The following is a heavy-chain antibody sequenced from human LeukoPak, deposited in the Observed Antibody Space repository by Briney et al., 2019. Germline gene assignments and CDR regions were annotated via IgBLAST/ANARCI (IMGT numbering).Heavy chain of an antibody. CDR3: AIDRYSSGWYTFDY. J-gene: IGHJ4*02. CDR1: GFTFSSYW. CDR2: ISSSSSYI. D-gene: IGHD6-19*01. V-gene: IGHV3-21*01. Sequence: GGSLRLSCAASGFTFSSYWMYWVRQAPGKGLEWVSSISSSSSYISYADSVKGRFTISRDNAKNSLDLQMNSLRAEDTAVYYCAIDRYSSGWYTFDYWGQGTLVTVSS.